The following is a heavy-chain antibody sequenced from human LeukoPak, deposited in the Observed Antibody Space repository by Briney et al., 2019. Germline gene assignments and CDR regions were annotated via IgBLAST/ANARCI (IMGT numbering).Heavy chain of an antibody. CDR2: ISWDGGTT. Sequence: GGSLRLSCAAPGFTFDDCTMSWVRQAPGKGLDWVSLISWDGGTTYYADSVKGRFTISRDNSKNSLFLQMNTLRTEDTALYYCAKGGRRGAGAFDIWGQGTMVTVSS. V-gene: IGHV3-43*01. D-gene: IGHD3-10*01. CDR3: AKGGRRGAGAFDI. CDR1: GFTFDDCT. J-gene: IGHJ3*02.